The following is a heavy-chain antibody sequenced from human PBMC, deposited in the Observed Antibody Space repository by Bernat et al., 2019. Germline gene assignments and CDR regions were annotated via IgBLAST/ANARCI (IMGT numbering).Heavy chain of an antibody. V-gene: IGHV3-7*03. CDR3: ARSRFWTTGAYWYFDL. Sequence: EVQLVESGGGLVQPGGSLRLSCAASGFTFSSYCMTWVRQAPGKGLEWVANIKKDGSEKYYVDSLKGRFTISRDNAKNSLYLQMNSLRAEDTAVYYCARSRFWTTGAYWYFDLWGRGTLVTVSS. J-gene: IGHJ2*01. D-gene: IGHD3/OR15-3a*01. CDR2: IKKDGSEK. CDR1: GFTFSSYC.